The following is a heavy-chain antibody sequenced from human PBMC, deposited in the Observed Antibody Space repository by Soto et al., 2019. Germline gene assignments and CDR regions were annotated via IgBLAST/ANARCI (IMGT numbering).Heavy chain of an antibody. J-gene: IGHJ4*01. CDR3: TTDSYFPLTLVRFDY. CDR1: GVTFTTAW. V-gene: IGHV3-15*07. D-gene: IGHD3-9*01. Sequence: GGSLRLSCAASGVTFTTAWINWVRQAPGKGLEWVGRIKSKTDGGTPDFAAPVRGRFAISIDDSKSMVYLQMRRLKTEDTAVYYCTTDSYFPLTLVRFDYWCPGPLVTVSS. CDR2: IKSKTDGGTP.